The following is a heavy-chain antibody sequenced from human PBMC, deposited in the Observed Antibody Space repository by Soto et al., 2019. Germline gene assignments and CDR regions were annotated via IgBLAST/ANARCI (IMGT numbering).Heavy chain of an antibody. CDR3: ARGMTTVTTFDY. V-gene: IGHV4-61*01. CDR2: IYYSGST. D-gene: IGHD4-17*01. J-gene: IGHJ4*02. CDR1: GGSVSSGSYY. Sequence: SETLSLTCTVSGGSVSSGSYYWSWIRQPPGKGLEWIGYIYYSGSTNYNPSLKSRVTISVDRSKNQFSLKLSSVTAADTAVYYCARGMTTVTTFDYWGQGTLVTVSS.